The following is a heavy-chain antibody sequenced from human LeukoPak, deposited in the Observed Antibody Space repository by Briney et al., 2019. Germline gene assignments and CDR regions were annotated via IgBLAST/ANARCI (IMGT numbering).Heavy chain of an antibody. CDR2: IYHSGST. V-gene: IGHV4-38-2*02. CDR3: AREDTVFFHGSGSLNYYYYGMDV. J-gene: IGHJ6*02. Sequence: SETLSLTCTVSGYSISSGYYWGWIRQPPGKGLEWIGSIYHSGSTYYNPSLKSRVTISVDTSKNQFSLKLSSVTAADTAVYYCAREDTVFFHGSGSLNYYYYGMDVWGQGTTVTVSS. CDR1: GYSISSGYY. D-gene: IGHD3-10*01.